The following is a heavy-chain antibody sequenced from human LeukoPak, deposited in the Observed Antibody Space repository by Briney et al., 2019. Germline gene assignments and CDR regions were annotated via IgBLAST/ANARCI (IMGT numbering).Heavy chain of an antibody. CDR2: ISYDGSNK. CDR3: AKDPNYYGSDGGYYCMDV. D-gene: IGHD3-10*01. V-gene: IGHV3-30*18. CDR1: GFAFSSYG. J-gene: IGHJ6*03. Sequence: GGSLRLSCAASGFAFSSYGMHWVRQAPGKGLEWVAVISYDGSNKYYADSVKGRFTISRDNSKNTLYLQMNSLRAEDTAVYYCAKDPNYYGSDGGYYCMDVWGKGTTVTVSS.